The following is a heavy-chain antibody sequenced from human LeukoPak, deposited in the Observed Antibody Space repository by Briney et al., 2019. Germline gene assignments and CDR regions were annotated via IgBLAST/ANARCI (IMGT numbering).Heavy chain of an antibody. J-gene: IGHJ4*02. D-gene: IGHD3-3*01. V-gene: IGHV3-21*01. Sequence: PGGSLRLSCAASGFTFSSYSMNWVRQAPGKGLEWVSSISSSSSYIYYADSVKGRFTISRDNAKNSLYLQMNSLRAEDTAVYYCARDSAVLEWLYNSRRDFDYWGQGTLVTVSS. CDR3: ARDSAVLEWLYNSRRDFDY. CDR1: GFTFSSYS. CDR2: ISSSSSYI.